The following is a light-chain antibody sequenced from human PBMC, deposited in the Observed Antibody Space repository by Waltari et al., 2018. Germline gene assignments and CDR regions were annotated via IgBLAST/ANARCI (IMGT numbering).Light chain of an antibody. Sequence: IVLTQSPAPLSLSPGEQATLSCRASQSVSSYLAWYQPKPGQAPRLLIYDASNRATGIPARFSGSGSGTDFTLTISSLEPEDFAVYYCQQRSNWPRTFGGGTKVEIK. CDR3: QQRSNWPRT. CDR1: QSVSSY. V-gene: IGKV3-11*01. J-gene: IGKJ4*01. CDR2: DAS.